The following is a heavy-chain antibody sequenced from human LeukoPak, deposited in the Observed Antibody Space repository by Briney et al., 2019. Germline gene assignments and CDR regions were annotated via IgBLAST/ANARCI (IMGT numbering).Heavy chain of an antibody. CDR2: IASDGDT. Sequence: PGGSLSLSCAASGFTLRHFAMNWVRQAPGKGLEWVSSIASDGDTFYADAVKGRFTISRDVSENTLQLQMNSLRADDTALYFCANEAHRHLDLHNWGQGTLVTVSA. J-gene: IGHJ4*02. CDR3: ANEAHRHLDLHN. CDR1: GFTLRHFA. V-gene: IGHV3-23*01.